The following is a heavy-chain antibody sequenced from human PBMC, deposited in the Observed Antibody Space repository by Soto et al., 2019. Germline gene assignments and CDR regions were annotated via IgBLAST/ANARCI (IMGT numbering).Heavy chain of an antibody. CDR2: INWNGGST. CDR1: VFTFAHHG. Sequence: GGSLRLSCGASVFTFAHHGMSWVRQAPGKGLEWVSGINWNGGSTGYADSVKGRFTISRDNAKNSLYLQMNSLRAEDTALYYCARVGHSSGWYGGDAFDIWGQGTMVTVSS. V-gene: IGHV3-20*04. D-gene: IGHD6-19*01. J-gene: IGHJ3*02. CDR3: ARVGHSSGWYGGDAFDI.